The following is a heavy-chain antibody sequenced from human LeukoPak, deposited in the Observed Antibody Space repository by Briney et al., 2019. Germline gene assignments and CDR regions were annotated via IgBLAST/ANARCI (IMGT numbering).Heavy chain of an antibody. CDR2: IYYSGST. CDR1: GGSISSGDYY. J-gene: IGHJ4*02. D-gene: IGHD2-2*01. Sequence: SETLSLTCTVSGGSISSGDYYWSWIRQPPGKGLEWIGYIYYSGSTYYNPSLKSRVTISVDTSKNQFSLKLSSVTAADTAVYYCARGYCSSTSCYCFDYWGPGTLVTVSS. CDR3: ARGYCSSTSCYCFDY. V-gene: IGHV4-30-4*08.